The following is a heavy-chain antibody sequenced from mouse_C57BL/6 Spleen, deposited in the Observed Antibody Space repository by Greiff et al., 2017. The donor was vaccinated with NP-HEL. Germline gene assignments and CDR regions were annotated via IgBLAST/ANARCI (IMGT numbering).Heavy chain of an antibody. D-gene: IGHD1-1*01. J-gene: IGHJ3*01. Sequence: QVQLQQPGAELVKPGASVKLSCKASGYTFTSYWMHWVKQRPGQGLEWIGMIHPNSGSTNYNEKFKSKATLTVDKSSSTAYMQLSSLTSEDSAVYYGARSGDYYGSSYGFAYWGQGTLVTVSA. V-gene: IGHV1-64*01. CDR2: IHPNSGST. CDR3: ARSGDYYGSSYGFAY. CDR1: GYTFTSYW.